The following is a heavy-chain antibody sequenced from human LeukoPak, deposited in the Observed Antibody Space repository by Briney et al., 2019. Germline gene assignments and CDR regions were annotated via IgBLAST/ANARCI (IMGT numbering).Heavy chain of an antibody. J-gene: IGHJ4*02. Sequence: GESLKISCKGSGYSFTSYWIGWVRQMPGKGLEWMGIIYPGDPDTRYSPSFQGQVTISADKSISTAYLQWSSLKASDTAMYYCARHGTAYCSSTSCPFDYWGQGTLVTVSS. CDR3: ARHGTAYCSSTSCPFDY. D-gene: IGHD2-2*01. CDR2: IYPGDPDT. CDR1: GYSFTSYW. V-gene: IGHV5-51*01.